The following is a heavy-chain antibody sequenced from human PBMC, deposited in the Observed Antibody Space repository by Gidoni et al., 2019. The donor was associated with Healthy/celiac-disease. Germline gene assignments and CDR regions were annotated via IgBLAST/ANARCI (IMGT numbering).Heavy chain of an antibody. D-gene: IGHD6-19*01. CDR3: ARVFQQWLPDQYYFDY. CDR1: GFTFSSYW. J-gene: IGHJ4*02. Sequence: EVQLVESGGGLVQPGGSLRLSCAASGFTFSSYWMSWVRQAPGKGLECVANIKPAGSEKYYVDSVKGRFTIPRDNAKNSLYLQMNSLRAEDTAVYYCARVFQQWLPDQYYFDYWGQGTLVTVSS. V-gene: IGHV3-7*03. CDR2: IKPAGSEK.